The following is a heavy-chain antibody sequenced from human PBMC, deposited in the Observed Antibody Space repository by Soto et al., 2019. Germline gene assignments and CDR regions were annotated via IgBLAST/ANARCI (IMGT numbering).Heavy chain of an antibody. Sequence: PSETLSLTCTVSGGSISSGGYYWSWIRQHPGKGLEWIGYIYYSGSTYYNPSLKSRVTISVDTSKNQFSLKLSSVTAADTAVYYCARSDSSGSGMDVWGQGTTVTVSS. D-gene: IGHD6-19*01. CDR1: GGSISSGGYY. CDR3: ARSDSSGSGMDV. V-gene: IGHV4-31*03. J-gene: IGHJ6*02. CDR2: IYYSGST.